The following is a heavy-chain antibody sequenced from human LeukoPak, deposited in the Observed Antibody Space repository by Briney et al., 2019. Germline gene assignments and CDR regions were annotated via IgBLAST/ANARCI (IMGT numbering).Heavy chain of an antibody. CDR3: ARDPGEYDRRGFDY. J-gene: IGHJ4*02. V-gene: IGHV3-30-3*01. Sequence: QSGGSLRLSCAASGFTFSSYAMHWVRQAPGKGLEWVAVISYDGSNKYYADSVKGRFTISRDNSKNTLYLQMNSLRAEDTAVYYCARDPGEYDRRGFDYWGQGTLSPSP. CDR2: ISYDGSNK. D-gene: IGHD3-22*01. CDR1: GFTFSSYA.